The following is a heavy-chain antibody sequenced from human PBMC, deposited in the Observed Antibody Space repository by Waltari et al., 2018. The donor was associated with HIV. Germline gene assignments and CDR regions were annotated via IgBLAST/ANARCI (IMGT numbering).Heavy chain of an antibody. CDR3: ARCDCSGGSCDWFDP. CDR2: MNPKSGNT. V-gene: IGHV1-8*01. J-gene: IGHJ5*02. CDR1: GYTFSSYD. Sequence: QVQLVQSGAEVRKHGASVKVSCKASGYTFSSYDINWVRQATGQGLEGMGWMNPKSGNTGSAQKVQGRVTLTRNTSINTAYMEVSSLRFEDTAIYYCARCDCSGGSCDWFDPWGQGTLVTVSS. D-gene: IGHD2-15*01.